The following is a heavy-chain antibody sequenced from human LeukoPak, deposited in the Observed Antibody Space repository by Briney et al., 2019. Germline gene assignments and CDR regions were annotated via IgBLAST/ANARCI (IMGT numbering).Heavy chain of an antibody. CDR1: GGSISSSSYY. V-gene: IGHV4-39*01. Sequence: PSETLSLTCTVSGGSISSSSYYWGWIRQPPGKGLEWIGSIYYSGSTYYNPSLTSRVTISVDTSKNQFSLKLSSVTAADTAVYYCARQQQLAPGYWGQGTLVTVSS. D-gene: IGHD6-13*01. CDR3: ARQQQLAPGY. CDR2: IYYSGST. J-gene: IGHJ4*02.